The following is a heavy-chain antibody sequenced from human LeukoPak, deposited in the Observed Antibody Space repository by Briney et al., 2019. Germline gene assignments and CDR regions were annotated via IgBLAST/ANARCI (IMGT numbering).Heavy chain of an antibody. Sequence: ASVKVSCKASGGTFSSYGISWVRQAPGQGLEWMGGIIPIFGTAKYAQKFQGRVTITADESTSTAYMELSSLRSEDTAVYYCARETPIDCSSTSCIKGYSYYMDVWDKGTTVTVSS. V-gene: IGHV1-69*13. D-gene: IGHD2-2*01. CDR3: ARETPIDCSSTSCIKGYSYYMDV. J-gene: IGHJ6*03. CDR2: IIPIFGTA. CDR1: GGTFSSYG.